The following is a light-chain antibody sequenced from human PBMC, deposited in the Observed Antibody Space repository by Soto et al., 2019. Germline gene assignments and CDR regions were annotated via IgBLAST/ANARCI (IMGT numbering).Light chain of an antibody. J-gene: IGKJ3*01. CDR1: QGISSY. V-gene: IGKV1-9*01. CDR2: AAS. Sequence: DIQLTQSPSFLSASVGDRVTITCRASQGISSYLAWYQQKPGKAPKLLIYAASTLQSGVPSRLSGCGSGREFTPTIGSLHAEDFATSYCQHLNSYSRRVTFGPGTKVDIK. CDR3: QHLNSYSRRVT.